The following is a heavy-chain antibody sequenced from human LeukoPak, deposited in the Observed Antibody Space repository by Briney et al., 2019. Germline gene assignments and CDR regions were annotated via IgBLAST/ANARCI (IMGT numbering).Heavy chain of an antibody. CDR3: ARPLMGGGNSPFDS. Sequence: GGSLTLSCAASGFSFSTDWMSWVRQAPGKGLGWVANIRRDGSQKYYVDSVKGRFTISRDNADNSLYLHMNSLRAEDTAVYYCARPLMGGGNSPFDSWGQGTLVTVSS. V-gene: IGHV3-7*05. J-gene: IGHJ4*02. D-gene: IGHD4-23*01. CDR1: GFSFSTDW. CDR2: IRRDGSQK.